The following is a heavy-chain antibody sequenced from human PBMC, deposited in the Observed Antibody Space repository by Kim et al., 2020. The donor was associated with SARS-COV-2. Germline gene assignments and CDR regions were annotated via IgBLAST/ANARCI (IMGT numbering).Heavy chain of an antibody. Sequence: ISASGIGTHEADSVWGRFTISRDNPKSTLFLQMSSLRVEDTAVYYCEASDFWGQGALVTVSS. V-gene: IGHV3-23*01. CDR3: EASDF. J-gene: IGHJ4*02. CDR2: ISASGIGT.